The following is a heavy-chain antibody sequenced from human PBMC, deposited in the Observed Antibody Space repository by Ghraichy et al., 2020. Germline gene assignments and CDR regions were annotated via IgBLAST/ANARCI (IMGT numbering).Heavy chain of an antibody. CDR3: ARVLVRGVRKWGYFDY. D-gene: IGHD3-10*01. CDR1: GGSISSYY. J-gene: IGHJ4*02. CDR2: IYYSGST. V-gene: IGHV4-59*01. Sequence: SETLSLTCTVSGGSISSYYWSWIRQPPGKGLEWIGYIYYSGSTNYNPSLKSRVTISVDTSKNQFSLKLSSVTAADTAVYYCARVLVRGVRKWGYFDYWGQGTLVTVSS.